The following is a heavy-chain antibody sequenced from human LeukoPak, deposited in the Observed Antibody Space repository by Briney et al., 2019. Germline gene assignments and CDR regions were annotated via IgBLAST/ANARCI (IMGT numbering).Heavy chain of an antibody. CDR2: INSDGSST. V-gene: IGHV3-74*01. CDR1: GFTFSSYW. D-gene: IGHD3-10*01. CDR3: TASLLSPGNI. J-gene: IGHJ3*02. Sequence: PGGSLKLFCTAAGFTFSSYWMHWVRQAPGKGLVWVSHINSDGSSTSYAGSVKGRFTISRDNAKNTLYLQVNSLGAEDTAVYYCTASLLSPGNIWGQGRVVTV.